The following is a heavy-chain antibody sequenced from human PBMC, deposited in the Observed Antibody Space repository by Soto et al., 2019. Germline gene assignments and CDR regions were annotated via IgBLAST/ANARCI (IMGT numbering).Heavy chain of an antibody. CDR1: GFTFSNAW. CDR2: IKSKTDGGTT. Sequence: EVQLVESGGGLVKPGGSLRLSCAASGFTFSNAWMSWVRQAPGKGLEWVGRIKSKTDGGTTDYAAPVKGRFTISRDDSKNTLYRQMNSLKTEDTAVYYCTTGLTGTTFYYYGMDVWGQGTTVTVSS. V-gene: IGHV3-15*01. D-gene: IGHD1-7*01. J-gene: IGHJ6*02. CDR3: TTGLTGTTFYYYGMDV.